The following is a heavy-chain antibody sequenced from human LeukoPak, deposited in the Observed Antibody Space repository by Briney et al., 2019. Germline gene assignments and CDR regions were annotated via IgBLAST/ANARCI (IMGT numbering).Heavy chain of an antibody. CDR1: GFTFSNAW. J-gene: IGHJ4*02. V-gene: IGHV3-15*01. CDR2: IKSKSGGGTT. CDR3: TTGAPRAYSGSYSNC. Sequence: GGSLRLSCAASGFTFSNAWMSWVRQTPGRGLEWVGRIKSKSGGGTTDYAAPVKGRFIISRDDSKNTLYLQMNSLKTEDTAVYYCTTGAPRAYSGSYSNCWGQGTLVTVSS. D-gene: IGHD1-26*01.